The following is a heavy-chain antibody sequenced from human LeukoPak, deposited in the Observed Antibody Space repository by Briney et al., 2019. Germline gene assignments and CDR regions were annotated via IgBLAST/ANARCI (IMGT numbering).Heavy chain of an antibody. Sequence: SETLSLTCTVSIGSISSNNYYWGWIRQPPGTGLEWIGYIYYSGSTNYNPSLKSRVTISVDTSKNQFSLKLSSVTAADTAVYYCARGWFGSDFDYWGQGTLVTVSS. D-gene: IGHD3-10*01. CDR2: IYYSGST. CDR1: IGSISSNNYY. J-gene: IGHJ4*02. V-gene: IGHV4-61*05. CDR3: ARGWFGSDFDY.